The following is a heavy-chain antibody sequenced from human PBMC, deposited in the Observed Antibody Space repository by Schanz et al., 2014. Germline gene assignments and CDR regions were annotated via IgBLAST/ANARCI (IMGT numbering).Heavy chain of an antibody. CDR1: GLTFSGFW. V-gene: IGHV3-7*01. Sequence: EVQLLESGGGLVQPGGSLRLSCAASGLTFSGFWMTWVRQAPGKGLEWVANIKKDGSEKYYVDSVKGRFTISRDNAKNSLFLQMNSLRAEDTAVYYCVRDSFFAFDYWGQGTLVTVSS. CDR2: IKKDGSEK. J-gene: IGHJ4*02. CDR3: VRDSFFAFDY. D-gene: IGHD3-3*01.